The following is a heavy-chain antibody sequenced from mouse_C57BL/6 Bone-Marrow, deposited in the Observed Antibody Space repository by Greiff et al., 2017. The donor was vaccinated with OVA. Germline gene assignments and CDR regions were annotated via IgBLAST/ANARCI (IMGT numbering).Heavy chain of an antibody. J-gene: IGHJ3*01. Sequence: QVQLKQSGAELVKPGASVKMSCKASGYTFTSYWITWVKQRPGQGLEWIGDIYPGSGSTNYNEKFKSKATLTVDTSSSTAYMQLSSLTSEDSAVYYCARRGGYYKAWFAYWGQGTLVTVSA. V-gene: IGHV1-55*01. D-gene: IGHD2-3*01. CDR1: GYTFTSYW. CDR3: ARRGGYYKAWFAY. CDR2: IYPGSGST.